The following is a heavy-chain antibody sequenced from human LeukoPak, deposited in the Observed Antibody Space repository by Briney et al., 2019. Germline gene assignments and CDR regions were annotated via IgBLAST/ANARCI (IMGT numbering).Heavy chain of an antibody. CDR3: ARALYGSGSYYLDY. Sequence: GGSLRLSCAASGFTFSSYAMSWVRQAPGKGLEWVSAISGSGGSTYYADSVKGRFTISRDNSENSLYLQMDSLTAEDTAVYYCARALYGSGSYYLDYWGQGTLVTVSS. CDR2: ISGSGGST. CDR1: GFTFSSYA. J-gene: IGHJ4*02. V-gene: IGHV3-23*01. D-gene: IGHD3-10*01.